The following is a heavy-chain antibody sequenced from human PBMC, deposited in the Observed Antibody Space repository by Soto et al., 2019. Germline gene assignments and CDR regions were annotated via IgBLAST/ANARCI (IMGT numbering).Heavy chain of an antibody. CDR1: GYSTSSGYY. Sequence: SETLSLTCAVSGYSTSSGYYWGWIRQPPGKGLEWIGSIYHSGRTYYNPSLRSRVTISLDTSKNQFSLKLTSVTAADTALYFCATTSGSFPHWGQGTLVNVS. J-gene: IGHJ4*02. D-gene: IGHD1-26*01. CDR3: ATTSGSFPH. CDR2: IYHSGRT. V-gene: IGHV4-38-2*01.